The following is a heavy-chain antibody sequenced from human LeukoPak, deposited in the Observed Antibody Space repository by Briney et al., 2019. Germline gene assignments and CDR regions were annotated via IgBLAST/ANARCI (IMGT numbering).Heavy chain of an antibody. CDR1: GGSISSYY. V-gene: IGHV4-59*06. CDR2: IYYSGST. D-gene: IGHD5-18*01. Sequence: SETLSLTCTVSGGSISSYYWSWIRQQPGKGLEWIGYIYYSGSTYYNPSLKSRVTISVDTSKNQFSLKLSSVTAADTAVYYCARGVDTAMVTYWGQGTLVTVSS. J-gene: IGHJ4*02. CDR3: ARGVDTAMVTY.